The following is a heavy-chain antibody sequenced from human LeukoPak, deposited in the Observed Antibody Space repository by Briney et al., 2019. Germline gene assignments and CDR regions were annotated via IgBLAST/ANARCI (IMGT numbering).Heavy chain of an antibody. J-gene: IGHJ3*02. CDR3: ASVSKWPANDAFNI. V-gene: IGHV4-39*01. Sequence: SETLSLTCTVSGGSISSSSYYWGWLRQPPGKGLEWIGSIYYSGSTYYNPSLKSRVTISVDTSKNQFSLKLSSVTAADTAVYYCASVSKWPANDAFNIWGQGTMVTVSS. D-gene: IGHD3-3*02. CDR2: IYYSGST. CDR1: GGSISSSSYY.